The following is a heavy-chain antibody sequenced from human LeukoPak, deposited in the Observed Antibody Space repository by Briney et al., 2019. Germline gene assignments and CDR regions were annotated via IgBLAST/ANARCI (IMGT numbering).Heavy chain of an antibody. Sequence: GGSLRLSCAASGFTFSDYYMSWIRQAPGKGLEWVSYISSSGSTIYYADSVKGRFTTSRDNAKNSLYLQMNSLRAEDTAVYYCARSDYVWGSYRDAFDIWGQGTMVTVSS. J-gene: IGHJ3*02. CDR1: GFTFSDYY. V-gene: IGHV3-11*04. D-gene: IGHD3-16*02. CDR2: ISSSGSTI. CDR3: ARSDYVWGSYRDAFDI.